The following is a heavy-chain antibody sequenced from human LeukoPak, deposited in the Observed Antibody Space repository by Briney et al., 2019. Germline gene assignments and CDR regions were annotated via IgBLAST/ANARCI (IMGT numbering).Heavy chain of an antibody. D-gene: IGHD1-1*01. V-gene: IGHV3-15*01. CDR2: IKSKTDGGTT. CDR1: GFTFSNAW. J-gene: IGHJ6*03. CDR3: TTVPNWNPYYYYYYMDV. Sequence: PGGSLRLSCAASGFTFSNAWMSWVRQAPGKGLEWVGRIKSKTDGGTTDYAAPVKGSITISRDDSKNTLYLQMNSLKTEDTAVYYCTTVPNWNPYYYYYYMDVWGKGTTVTVSS.